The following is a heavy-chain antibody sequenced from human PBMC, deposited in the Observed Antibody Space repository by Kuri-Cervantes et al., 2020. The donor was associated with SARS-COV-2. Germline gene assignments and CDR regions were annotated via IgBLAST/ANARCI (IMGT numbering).Heavy chain of an antibody. CDR1: GYSISSGYYW. CDR2: IFSNDEK. D-gene: IGHD6-6*01. J-gene: IGHJ4*02. Sequence: ESLKISCTVSGYSISSGYYWSWIRQPPGKALEWLAHIFSNDEKSYSTSLKSRLTISKDTSKSQVVLTMTNMDPVDTATYYCAREYLLDYWGQGTLVTVSS. V-gene: IGHV2-26*01. CDR3: AREYLLDY.